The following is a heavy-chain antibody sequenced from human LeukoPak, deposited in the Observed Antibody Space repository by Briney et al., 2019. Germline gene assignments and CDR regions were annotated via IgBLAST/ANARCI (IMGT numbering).Heavy chain of an antibody. CDR2: INHSGST. D-gene: IGHD3-10*01. CDR1: GGSFSGYY. Sequence: SETLSLTCAVYGGSFSGYYWSWIRQPPGKGLEWIGEINHSGSTNYNPSLKSRVTISVDTSKNQFSLKLSSVTAADTAVYYCERGRSPRVVRGVIINLYYFDYWGQGTLVNVSS. V-gene: IGHV4-34*01. J-gene: IGHJ4*02. CDR3: ERGRSPRVVRGVIINLYYFDY.